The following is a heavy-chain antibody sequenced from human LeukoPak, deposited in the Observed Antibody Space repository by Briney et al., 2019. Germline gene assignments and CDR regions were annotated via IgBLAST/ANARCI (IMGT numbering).Heavy chain of an antibody. V-gene: IGHV3-7*04. CDR2: IKQGVGEK. Sequence: PVRSLRLSCAPSGFSFSSYWMTWVSQAPEERLEWVADIKQGVGEKYYVDSVKGRFTISTGNSKNSLYIQMNSLIFKNTSVYYCPRVRDDYYLEYWGQGTLVTVSS. CDR1: GFSFSSYW. J-gene: IGHJ4*02. D-gene: IGHD3-16*01. CDR3: PRVRDDYYLEY.